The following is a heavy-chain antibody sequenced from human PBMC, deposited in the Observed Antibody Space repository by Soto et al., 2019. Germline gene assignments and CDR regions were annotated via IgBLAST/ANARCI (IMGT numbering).Heavy chain of an antibody. J-gene: IGHJ2*01. D-gene: IGHD3-9*01. Sequence: QVQLQESGPGLVKPSETLSLTCTVSGGSVSGGSYCCSWIRQPPGKGLECIGYVYNSGSTAYNPSLKCRVTISVDTSKSQFALGLSSVTAADTAVYYCARVPLTTYFDLWGRGTLVTVSS. CDR2: VYNSGST. V-gene: IGHV4-61*01. CDR1: GGSVSGGSYC. CDR3: ARVPLTTYFDL.